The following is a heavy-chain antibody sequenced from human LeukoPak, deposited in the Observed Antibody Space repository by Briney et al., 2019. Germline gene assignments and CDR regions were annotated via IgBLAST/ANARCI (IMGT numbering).Heavy chain of an antibody. D-gene: IGHD1-14*01. CDR3: ARGRNPGWYFDY. V-gene: IGHV3-33*01. CDR1: GFTFSSYG. CDR2: IWYDGSNK. Sequence: PGGSLRLSCAASGFTFSSYGMHWVRQVPGKGLEWVAVIWYDGSNKYYADSVKGRFTISRDNSKNTLYLQMNSLRAEDTAVYYCARGRNPGWYFDYWGQGTLVTVSS. J-gene: IGHJ4*02.